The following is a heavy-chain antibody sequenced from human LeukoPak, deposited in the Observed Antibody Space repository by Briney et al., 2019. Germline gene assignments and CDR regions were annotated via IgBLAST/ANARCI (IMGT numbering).Heavy chain of an antibody. J-gene: IGHJ4*02. D-gene: IGHD6-19*01. CDR2: ISWDGGST. CDR1: GFTFDDYT. V-gene: IGHV3-43*01. CDR3: AKDKSLAVYSSGWPVDY. Sequence: GGSLRLFCAASGFTFDDYTMHWVRQAPGKGLEWVSLISWDGGSTYYADSVKGRFTISRDNSKNSLYLQMNSLRTEDTALYYCAKDKSLAVYSSGWPVDYWGQGTLVTVSS.